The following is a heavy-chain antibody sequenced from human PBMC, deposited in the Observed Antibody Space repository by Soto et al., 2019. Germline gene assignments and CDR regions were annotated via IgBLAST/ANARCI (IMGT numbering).Heavy chain of an antibody. Sequence: SETLSLTCTVSGCSLSSSSYYLGWIRQPPGKGVGWIGGIYYSGSTYYNPSLKSRVTISVDTSKNQFSLKLSSVTAADTAVYYCARNKPNWFDPWGQGTLVTVSS. V-gene: IGHV4-39*01. CDR3: ARNKPNWFDP. CDR2: IYYSGST. J-gene: IGHJ5*02. CDR1: GCSLSSSSYY.